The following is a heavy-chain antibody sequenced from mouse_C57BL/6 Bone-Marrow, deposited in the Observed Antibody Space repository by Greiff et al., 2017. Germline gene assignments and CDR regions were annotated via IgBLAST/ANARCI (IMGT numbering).Heavy chain of an antibody. D-gene: IGHD1-1*01. Sequence: VQLQQSGASVKISCKASGYAFSSYWMNWVKQRPGKGLEWIGQIYPGDGDTNYNGKFKGKATLTADKSSSTAYMQLSSLTSEDSAVYFCASPITTVVAPYYFDYWGQGTTLTVSS. J-gene: IGHJ2*01. CDR2: IYPGDGDT. CDR1: GYAFSSYW. V-gene: IGHV1-80*01. CDR3: ASPITTVVAPYYFDY.